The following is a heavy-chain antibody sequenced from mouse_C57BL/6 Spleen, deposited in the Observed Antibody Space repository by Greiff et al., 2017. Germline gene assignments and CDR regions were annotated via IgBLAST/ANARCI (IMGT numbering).Heavy chain of an antibody. CDR2: INPNNGGT. V-gene: IGHV1-26*01. CDR3: ARSMRSVYGIDY. J-gene: IGHJ2*01. D-gene: IGHD2-1*01. CDR1: GYTFTDYY. Sequence: EVQLQQSGPELVKPGASVKISCKASGYTFTDYYMTWVKQSHGKSLEWIGDINPNNGGTSYNQKFKGKATLTVDKSSSTAYMELRSLTSEDSAVYYCARSMRSVYGIDYWGQGTTLTVSS.